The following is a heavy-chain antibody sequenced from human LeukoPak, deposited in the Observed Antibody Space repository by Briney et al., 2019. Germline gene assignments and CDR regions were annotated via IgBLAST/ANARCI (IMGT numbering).Heavy chain of an antibody. V-gene: IGHV4-59*01. CDR1: GGSISSYY. D-gene: IGHD3-22*01. CDR3: ARAPDYYDSSRWDY. J-gene: IGHJ4*02. Sequence: SETLSLTCTVSGGSISSYYWSWIRQPPGKGLEWIGYIYYSGSTNYNPSLKSRVTISVDTSKNQFSLTLSSVTAADTAVYYCARAPDYYDSSRWDYWGQGTLVTVSS. CDR2: IYYSGST.